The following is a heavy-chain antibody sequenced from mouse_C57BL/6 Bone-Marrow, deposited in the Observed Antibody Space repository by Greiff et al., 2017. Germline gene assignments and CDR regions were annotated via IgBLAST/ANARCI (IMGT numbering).Heavy chain of an antibody. V-gene: IGHV5-17*01. CDR3: ARNYYEGY. CDR1: GFTFSDYG. CDR2: ISSGSSTI. Sequence: EVQLVESGGGLVKPGGSLKLSCAASGFTFSDYGMHWVRQAPEKGLEWVAYISSGSSTIYYADTVKGRFTISRDNAKNALFLQMTSLRSEDTAMYYCARNYYEGYWGQGTTLTVSS. D-gene: IGHD1-1*01. J-gene: IGHJ2*01.